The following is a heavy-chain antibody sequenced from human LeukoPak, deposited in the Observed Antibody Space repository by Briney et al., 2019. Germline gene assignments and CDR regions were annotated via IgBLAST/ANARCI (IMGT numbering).Heavy chain of an antibody. D-gene: IGHD3-10*01. CDR2: ISAYNGNT. J-gene: IGHJ3*02. CDR3: ARVGNMVRGVIITDAFDI. CDR1: GYTFTSYG. V-gene: IGHV1-18*01. Sequence: ASVKVSCKASGYTFTSYGISWVRQAPGQGLEWVGWISAYNGNTNYAQKLQGRVTMTTDTSTSTAYMELRSLRSDDTAVYYCARVGNMVRGVIITDAFDIWGQGTMVTASS.